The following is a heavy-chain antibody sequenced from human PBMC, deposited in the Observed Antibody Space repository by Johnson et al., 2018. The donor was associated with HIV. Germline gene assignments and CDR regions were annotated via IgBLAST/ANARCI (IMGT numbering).Heavy chain of an antibody. CDR1: GFTFSGSA. J-gene: IGHJ5*01. D-gene: IGHD6-6*01. CDR2: IRSKANSYAT. V-gene: IGHV3-73*02. Sequence: VQLVESGGGLVQPGGSLKLSCAASGFTFSGSAMHWVRQASGKGLEWVGRIRSKANSYATAYAASVKGRFTISRDNSKNTLYLQTNSLRVDDTAVYYCARDREYGLAWG. CDR3: ARDREYGLA.